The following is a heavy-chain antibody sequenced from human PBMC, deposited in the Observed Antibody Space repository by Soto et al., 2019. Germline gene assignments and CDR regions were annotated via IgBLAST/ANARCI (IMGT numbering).Heavy chain of an antibody. V-gene: IGHV4-59*08. Sequence: SETLSLTCTVSGGSISSYYWSWIRQPPGKGLEWIGYIYYSGSTNYNPSLKSRVTISVDTSKNQFSLKLSSVTAADTAVYYCARSIAAADPWIDYWGQGTLVTVSS. J-gene: IGHJ4*02. D-gene: IGHD6-13*01. CDR3: ARSIAAADPWIDY. CDR1: GGSISSYY. CDR2: IYYSGST.